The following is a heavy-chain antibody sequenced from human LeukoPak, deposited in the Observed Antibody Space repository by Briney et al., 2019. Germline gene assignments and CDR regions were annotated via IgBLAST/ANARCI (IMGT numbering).Heavy chain of an antibody. V-gene: IGHV3-30*18. CDR3: AKDGGYTYGLDY. CDR1: GFTFSSHG. D-gene: IGHD5-18*01. J-gene: IGHJ4*02. Sequence: GRSLRLSCAASGFTFSSHGIHWVRQAPGKGLEWVSVISYDGSKKYYADSVKGRFTISRDNSKNTLYLQMNSLRAEDTAVYYCAKDGGYTYGLDYWGQGTLVTVSS. CDR2: ISYDGSKK.